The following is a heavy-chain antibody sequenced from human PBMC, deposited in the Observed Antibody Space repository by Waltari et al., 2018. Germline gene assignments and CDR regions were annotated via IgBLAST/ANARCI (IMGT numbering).Heavy chain of an antibody. CDR3: AEGAAAGRYYNWFDP. J-gene: IGHJ5*02. V-gene: IGHV1-69*06. D-gene: IGHD6-13*01. CDR1: YA. Sequence: YAISWVRQAPGQWLEWMGRIIPIFGTANYAQKFQGRVTITADKSTSTAYMELSSLRSEDTAVYYCAEGAAAGRYYNWFDPWGQGTLVTVSS. CDR2: IIPIFGTA.